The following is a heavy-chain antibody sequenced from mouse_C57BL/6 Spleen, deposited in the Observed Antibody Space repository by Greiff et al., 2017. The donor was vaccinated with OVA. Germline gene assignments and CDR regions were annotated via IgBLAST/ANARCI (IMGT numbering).Heavy chain of an antibody. CDR1: GFTFSDYY. CDR3: ARQDNYVFDY. J-gene: IGHJ2*01. V-gene: IGHV5-12*01. D-gene: IGHD1-3*01. Sequence: EVMLVESGGGLVQPGGSLKLSCAASGFTFSDYYMYWVRQTPVKRLEWVAYISNGGGNTYYPDTVKGRFSISRDNAKNTLYLQMSRLKSEDTAMYYCARQDNYVFDYWGQGTTLTVSS. CDR2: ISNGGGNT.